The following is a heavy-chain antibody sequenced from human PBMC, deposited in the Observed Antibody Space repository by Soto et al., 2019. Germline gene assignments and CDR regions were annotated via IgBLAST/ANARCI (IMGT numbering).Heavy chain of an antibody. D-gene: IGHD2-2*02. CDR2: ISYDGSNK. Sequence: HLGGSLRLSCAASGFTFSSYAMHWVRQAPGKGLEWVAVISYDGSNKYYADSVKGRFTISRDNSKNTLYLQMNSLRAEDTAVYYCARDADCSSTSCYSLMTTNNWFDPWGQGTLVTVSS. J-gene: IGHJ5*02. CDR3: ARDADCSSTSCYSLMTTNNWFDP. V-gene: IGHV3-30-3*01. CDR1: GFTFSSYA.